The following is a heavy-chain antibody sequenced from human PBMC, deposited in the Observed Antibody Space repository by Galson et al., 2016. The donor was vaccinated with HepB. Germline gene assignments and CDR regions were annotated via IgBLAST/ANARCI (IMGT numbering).Heavy chain of an antibody. CDR2: INAGNGNT. V-gene: IGHV1-3*01. CDR3: ATQGHHPCDY. J-gene: IGHJ4*02. Sequence: SVKVSCKASGYTFTSYAIHWVRQAPGQRLEWMGWINAGNGNTKYSQNFQGRVTITRDTSASTAYMEMSSLTSEDTAVYFCATQGHHPCDYWGQGPLVTVSS. D-gene: IGHD1-14*01. CDR1: GYTFTSYA.